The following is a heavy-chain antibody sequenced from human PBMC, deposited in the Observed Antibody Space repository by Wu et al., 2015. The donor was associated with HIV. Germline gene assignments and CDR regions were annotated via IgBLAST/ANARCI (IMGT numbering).Heavy chain of an antibody. D-gene: IGHD1-7*01. V-gene: IGHV4-30-4*08. J-gene: IGHJ3*02. CDR1: DSLTSGDYY. Sequence: QVQLQESGPGLVKPSQTLSLTCSHSDSLTSGDYYWTWIRQSPGKGLEWIGYIFSNGNTKYSPSLQSRVTISLDTSNNRFSLKLTSVTAADTGMYYCAREAWNSLGWLGFDIWGQGTMVTVSS. CDR3: AREAWNSLGWLGFDI. CDR2: IFSNGNT.